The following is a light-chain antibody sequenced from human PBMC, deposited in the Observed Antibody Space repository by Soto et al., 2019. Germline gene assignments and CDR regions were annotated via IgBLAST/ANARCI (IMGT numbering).Light chain of an antibody. CDR1: SSNIGAVYD. CDR3: QSYDSSLSVVV. Sequence: QSVLTQPPSMSGAPGQRVTISCTGSSSNIGAVYDVHWYQQLPGTAPKLLIYGNSNRPSGVPDRFSASKSGTSASLAITGLQAEDEADYYCQSYDSSLSVVVFGGGTKVTVL. J-gene: IGLJ2*01. CDR2: GNS. V-gene: IGLV1-40*01.